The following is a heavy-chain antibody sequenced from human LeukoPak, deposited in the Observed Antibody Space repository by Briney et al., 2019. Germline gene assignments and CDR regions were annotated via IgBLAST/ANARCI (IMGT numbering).Heavy chain of an antibody. D-gene: IGHD3-22*01. CDR2: IYTSGST. J-gene: IGHJ3*02. CDR3: ARSMIVVARAFDI. V-gene: IGHV4-61*02. Sequence: SETLSLTCTVSGGSISSGSYYWSWIRQPAGKGLEWIGRIYTSGSTNYNPSLKSRVTISVDTSKNQFSLKLSSVTAADTAVYYCARSMIVVARAFDIWGQGTMVTVSS. CDR1: GGSISSGSYY.